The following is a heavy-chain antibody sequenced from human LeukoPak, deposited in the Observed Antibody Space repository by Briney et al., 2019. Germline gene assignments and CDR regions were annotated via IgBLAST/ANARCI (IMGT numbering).Heavy chain of an antibody. J-gene: IGHJ6*02. CDR2: INPSGGST. CDR3: ASEPPPTMTTVTSDNYYGMDV. V-gene: IGHV1-46*01. Sequence: GASVKVSCKASGYTFTSYYMHWVRQAPGQGLEWMGIINPSGGSTSYAQKFQGRVTMTRDTSTSTVYMELSSLRSEATAVYYCASEPPPTMTTVTSDNYYGMDVWGQGTTVTVSS. D-gene: IGHD4-17*01. CDR1: GYTFTSYY.